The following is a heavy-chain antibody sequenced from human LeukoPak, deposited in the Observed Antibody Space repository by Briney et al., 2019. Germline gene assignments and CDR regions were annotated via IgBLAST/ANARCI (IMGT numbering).Heavy chain of an antibody. CDR3: AISSMYYDILTGYYNYFDY. J-gene: IGHJ4*02. V-gene: IGHV4-39*01. CDR2: IYYSGST. CDR1: GGSISSSSYY. D-gene: IGHD3-9*01. Sequence: SETLSLTCTVSGGSISSSSYYWGWLRQPPGKGLEWIGSIYYSGSTYYNPSLKSRVTISVDTPKNQFSLKLSSVTAADTAVYYCAISSMYYDILTGYYNYFDYWGQGTLVTVSS.